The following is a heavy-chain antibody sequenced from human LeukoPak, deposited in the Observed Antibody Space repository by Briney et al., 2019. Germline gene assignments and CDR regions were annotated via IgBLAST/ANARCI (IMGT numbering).Heavy chain of an antibody. V-gene: IGHV4-34*01. CDR3: ARGLSDVY. CDR1: GGSFSGYY. J-gene: IGHJ4*02. CDR2: INHSGST. Sequence: SETLSLTCAVSGGSFSGYYWTWIRQPPGKGLEWIGEINHSGSTNYNPSLKSRVTISIDTSKSQFSLILSSVTAADTAVYYCARGLSDVYWGQGTLVTVSS.